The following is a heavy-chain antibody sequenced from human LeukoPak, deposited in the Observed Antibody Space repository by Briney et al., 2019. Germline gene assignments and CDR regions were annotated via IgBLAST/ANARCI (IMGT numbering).Heavy chain of an antibody. J-gene: IGHJ5*02. Sequence: SGGSLRLSCAASGFTFSSYGMHWVRQAPGKGLEWVSAISGSGGSTYYADSVKGRFTISRDNSKNTLYLQMNSLRAEDTAVYYCAKDREHYGSGSYYNWFDPWGQGTLVTVSS. CDR1: GFTFSSYG. D-gene: IGHD3-10*01. CDR2: ISGSGGST. CDR3: AKDREHYGSGSYYNWFDP. V-gene: IGHV3-23*01.